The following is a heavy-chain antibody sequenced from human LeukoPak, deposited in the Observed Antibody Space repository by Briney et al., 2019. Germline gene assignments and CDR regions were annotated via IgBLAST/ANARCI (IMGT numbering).Heavy chain of an antibody. CDR2: IWYDGSNK. D-gene: IGHD1/OR15-1a*01. CDR3: ARRTGPNDAFDI. J-gene: IGHJ3*02. V-gene: IGHV3-33*01. CDR1: GFTFSSYG. Sequence: GSLRLSCAASGFTFSSYGMHWVRQAPGKGLEWVAVIWYDGSNKYYADSVKGRFTISRDNAKNSLYLQMNSLRAEDTAVYYCARRTGPNDAFDIWGQGTMVTVSS.